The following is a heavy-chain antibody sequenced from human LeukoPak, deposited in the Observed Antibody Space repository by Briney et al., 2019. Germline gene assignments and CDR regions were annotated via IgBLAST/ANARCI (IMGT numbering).Heavy chain of an antibody. CDR1: GYTLTELS. CDR2: FDPEDGET. CDR3: ARDRSPEHYYDSSHWDYYYGMDV. Sequence: ASVKVSCKVSGYTLTELSMHWVRQAPGKGLEWMGGFDPEDGETIYAQKFQGRVTMTEDTSTDTAYMELSSLRSEDTAVYYCARDRSPEHYYDSSHWDYYYGMDVWGQGTTVTVSS. J-gene: IGHJ6*02. V-gene: IGHV1-24*01. D-gene: IGHD3-22*01.